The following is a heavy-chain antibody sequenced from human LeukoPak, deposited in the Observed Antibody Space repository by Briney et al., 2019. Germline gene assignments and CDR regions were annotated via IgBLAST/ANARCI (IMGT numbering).Heavy chain of an antibody. CDR1: GFTFSSYS. CDR2: ISTNSNYI. V-gene: IGHV3-21*01. Sequence: GGSLRLSCAASGFTFSSYSMNWVRQAPGKGLEWVSSISTNSNYIYYADSVKGPFTISRDNAKHSLYLQMNSLRAEDTAVYYCARDRSGEYYFDYWGQGTLVTVSS. J-gene: IGHJ4*02. D-gene: IGHD5-12*01. CDR3: ARDRSGEYYFDY.